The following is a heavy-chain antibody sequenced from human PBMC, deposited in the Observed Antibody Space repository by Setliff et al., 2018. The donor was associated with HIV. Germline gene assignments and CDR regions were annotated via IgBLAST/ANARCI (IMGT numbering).Heavy chain of an antibody. CDR3: ARAKGYDYYMDV. D-gene: IGHD2-15*01. J-gene: IGHJ6*03. Sequence: SETLSLTCTVSGSSISSGPYFWSWIRKPAGKAVEWMGHIYTSGATKYNPSLKSRVTISRDTSKNQFSLKLTSVTAADTAVFFCARAKGYDYYMDVWGTGTTVTVSS. CDR2: IYTSGAT. CDR1: GSSISSGPYF. V-gene: IGHV4-61*09.